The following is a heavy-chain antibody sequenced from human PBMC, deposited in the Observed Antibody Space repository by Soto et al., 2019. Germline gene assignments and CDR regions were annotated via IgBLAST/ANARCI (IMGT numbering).Heavy chain of an antibody. V-gene: IGHV1-8*01. D-gene: IGHD3-9*01. Sequence: ASVKVSCKASGYTFINYDINWVRQATGQGLEWMGWMNPNSGNTDYAQKFQGRVTMTRSTSISTAYMELSSLRSEDTAVYYCVRGGGYYDMLTGYDYWGQGTLVTVSS. CDR3: VRGGGYYDMLTGYDY. CDR1: GYTFINYD. CDR2: MNPNSGNT. J-gene: IGHJ4*02.